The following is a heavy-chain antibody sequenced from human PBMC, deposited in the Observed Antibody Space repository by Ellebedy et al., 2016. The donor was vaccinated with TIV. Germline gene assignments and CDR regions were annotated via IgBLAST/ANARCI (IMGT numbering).Heavy chain of an antibody. D-gene: IGHD2-21*01. J-gene: IGHJ4*02. Sequence: GGSLRLXCAASGFTFSSYAMHWVRQAPGKGLEWVAVISYDGSNKYYADSVKGRFTISRDNSKNTLYLQMNSLRAEDTAVYYCAKGKFVVVIAPFDYWGQGTLVTVSS. V-gene: IGHV3-30*04. CDR3: AKGKFVVVIAPFDY. CDR1: GFTFSSYA. CDR2: ISYDGSNK.